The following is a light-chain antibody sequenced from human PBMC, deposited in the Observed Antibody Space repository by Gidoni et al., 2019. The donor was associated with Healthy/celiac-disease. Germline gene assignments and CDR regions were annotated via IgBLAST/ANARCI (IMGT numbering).Light chain of an antibody. Sequence: QSALPQPASVSGSPGQSITISCTGTSSDVGSYNLVPWYQQPPGKAPKLMIYEGSKRPSGVSNRFSGSKSGNTASLTISGLQAEDEADYYCCSYAGSVWVFGGGTKLTVL. CDR1: SSDVGSYNL. CDR2: EGS. CDR3: CSYAGSVWV. V-gene: IGLV2-23*01. J-gene: IGLJ3*02.